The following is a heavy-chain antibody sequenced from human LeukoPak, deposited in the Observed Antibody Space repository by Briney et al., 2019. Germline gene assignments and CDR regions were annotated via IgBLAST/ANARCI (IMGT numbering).Heavy chain of an antibody. V-gene: IGHV3-30*03. J-gene: IGHJ4*02. CDR1: GFTFSSYG. D-gene: IGHD2-15*01. CDR2: ISYDGSNK. CDR3: AREPVEICSGGSCYELGY. Sequence: GGSLRLSCAASGFTFSSYGMHWVRQAPGKGLEWVAVISYDGSNKYYADSVKGRFTISRDNSKNTLYLQMNSLRAEDTAVYYCAREPVEICSGGSCYELGYWGQGTLVTVSS.